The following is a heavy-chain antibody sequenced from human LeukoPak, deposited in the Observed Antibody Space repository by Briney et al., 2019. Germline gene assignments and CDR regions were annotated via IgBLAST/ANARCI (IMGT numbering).Heavy chain of an antibody. CDR3: ARLAGYSSSWYEPEHEY. J-gene: IGHJ4*02. V-gene: IGHV1-69*01. CDR1: GGTFSSYA. D-gene: IGHD6-13*01. Sequence: AASVEVSCKASGGTFSSYAISWVRQAPGQGLEWMGGIIPIFGTANYAQKFQGRVTITADESTSTAYMELSSLRSEDTAVYYCARLAGYSSSWYEPEHEYWGQGTLVTVSS. CDR2: IIPIFGTA.